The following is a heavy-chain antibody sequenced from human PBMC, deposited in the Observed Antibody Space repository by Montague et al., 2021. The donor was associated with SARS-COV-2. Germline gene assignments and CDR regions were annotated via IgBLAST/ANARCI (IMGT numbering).Heavy chain of an antibody. CDR2: IHNCGSN. V-gene: IGHV4-59*01. J-gene: IGHJ4*02. CDR3: ARSLVPAGTYYLSY. CDR1: GGSIGSSY. Sequence: SETLSLTCYVSGGSIGSSYWSWLRKPQGKGLEWNGNIHNCGSNTNSPSFKSRVTISIDTPKNQFFLKLSSVTAADTAVYYCARSLVPAGTYYLSYWGQGTLVTVSS. D-gene: IGHD3-10*01.